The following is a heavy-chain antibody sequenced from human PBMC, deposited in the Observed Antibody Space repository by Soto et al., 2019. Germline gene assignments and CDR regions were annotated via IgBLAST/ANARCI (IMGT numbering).Heavy chain of an antibody. Sequence: SETLSLTCTVSGGSISSYYWSWIRQPPGKGLEWIAYIYYSGSTNYNPSLKSRVTISVDTSKTQFSLKLSSVTAADTAVYYCARDLKGIAAAGNWFDPWGQGTLVTVSS. CDR1: GGSISSYY. J-gene: IGHJ5*02. CDR2: IYYSGST. V-gene: IGHV4-59*01. D-gene: IGHD6-13*01. CDR3: ARDLKGIAAAGNWFDP.